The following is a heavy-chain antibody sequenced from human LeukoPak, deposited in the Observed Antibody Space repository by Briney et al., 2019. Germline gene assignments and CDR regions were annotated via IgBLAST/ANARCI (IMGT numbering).Heavy chain of an antibody. Sequence: GGSLRLSCAASGFTFSSYSMHWVRQAPGKGLEWVAVISCDGSSNYYADSVKGRFTISRDNSKNTLYLQMNSLRVEDTAVYYCARSGSSSSLRYFDYWGQGTLVTVSS. D-gene: IGHD6-6*01. CDR1: GFTFSSYS. J-gene: IGHJ4*02. V-gene: IGHV3-30-3*01. CDR2: ISCDGSSN. CDR3: ARSGSSSSLRYFDY.